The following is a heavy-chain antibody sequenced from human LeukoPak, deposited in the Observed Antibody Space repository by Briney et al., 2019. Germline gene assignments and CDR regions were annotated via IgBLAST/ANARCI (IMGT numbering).Heavy chain of an antibody. CDR1: GFTFSSYA. J-gene: IGHJ6*03. CDR3: AKGQGVAASYYYMDV. Sequence: GSLSLSCAASGFTFSSYAMSWVREAPGKGLEWVSAISGRGGSTYYADSVKGRFTISRDNSQNTLYLQMNSLRAEDTAVYYCAKGQGVAASYYYMDVWGKGTTVTVSS. CDR2: ISGRGGST. V-gene: IGHV3-23*01. D-gene: IGHD2-15*01.